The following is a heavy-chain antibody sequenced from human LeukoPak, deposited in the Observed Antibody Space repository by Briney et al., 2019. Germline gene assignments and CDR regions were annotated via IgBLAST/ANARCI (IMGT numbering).Heavy chain of an antibody. CDR1: GGTFSSYA. J-gene: IGHJ3*02. V-gene: IGHV1-46*01. Sequence: ASVKVSCKASGGTFSSYAISWVRQAPGQGLEWMGIINPSGGSTSYAQKFQGRVTMTRDTSTSTVYMELSSLRSEDTAVYYCARPGAGAKGDFWSGYHPQGSAFDIWGQGTMVTVSS. CDR3: ARPGAGAKGDFWSGYHPQGSAFDI. D-gene: IGHD3-3*01. CDR2: INPSGGST.